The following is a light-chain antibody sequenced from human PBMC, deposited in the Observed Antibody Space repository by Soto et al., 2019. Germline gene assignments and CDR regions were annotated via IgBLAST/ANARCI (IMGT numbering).Light chain of an antibody. Sequence: QSALTQPPSASGSLGQSVTIPSTGTGSDVVGYNYVSWYQQHPGKAPKLMIYEVSKRPSGVPDRFSGSKSGNTASLTVSGLQAEDEADYYCSSYAGSNNFVVFGGGTKLTVL. V-gene: IGLV2-8*01. J-gene: IGLJ2*01. CDR2: EVS. CDR1: GSDVVGYNY. CDR3: SSYAGSNNFVV.